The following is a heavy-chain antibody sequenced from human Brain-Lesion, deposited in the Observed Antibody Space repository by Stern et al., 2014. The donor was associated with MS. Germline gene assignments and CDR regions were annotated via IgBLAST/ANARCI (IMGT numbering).Heavy chain of an antibody. CDR3: ARGRVVPGFQYYATDV. Sequence: QVQLEESGPGLVKPSQTLSLSCTVSGGSISSGGYYWSWIRQPAGKGLEWIGRIFNSGSTSYNPSPKSRVTIPIATPKNQFSLRLNPMTAADTAVYYCARGRVVPGFQYYATDVWGQGTTVIVSS. D-gene: IGHD2-2*01. CDR1: GGSISSGGYY. J-gene: IGHJ6*02. CDR2: IFNSGST. V-gene: IGHV4-61*02.